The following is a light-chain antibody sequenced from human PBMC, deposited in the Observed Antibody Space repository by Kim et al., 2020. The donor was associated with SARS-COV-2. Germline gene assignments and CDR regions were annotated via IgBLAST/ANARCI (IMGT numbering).Light chain of an antibody. CDR2: GAS. J-gene: IGKJ1*01. V-gene: IGKV3-20*01. Sequence: LSPGERATLSCRASQSVTNRYLAWYQQKPGQAPRLLIYGASTRATGIPDRFSGSGSGTDFTLTISRLEPEDFAVYYCQQYASSRTFGQGTKVDIK. CDR3: QQYASSRT. CDR1: QSVTNRY.